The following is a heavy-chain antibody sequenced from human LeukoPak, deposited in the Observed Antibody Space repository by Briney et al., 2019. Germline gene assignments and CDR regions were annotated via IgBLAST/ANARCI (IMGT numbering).Heavy chain of an antibody. Sequence: GESLKISCKGSGYSFTNYWIGRGRQMPGKGLEWMVIIYPGDSDTRYNPSFQGQVTISADKSISTAYLQWSSLKASNTAMYYCARHYDYVWGSYRYTPIDYWGQGTLVTVSS. V-gene: IGHV5-51*01. CDR3: ARHYDYVWGSYRYTPIDY. J-gene: IGHJ4*02. CDR1: GYSFTNYW. CDR2: IYPGDSDT. D-gene: IGHD3-16*02.